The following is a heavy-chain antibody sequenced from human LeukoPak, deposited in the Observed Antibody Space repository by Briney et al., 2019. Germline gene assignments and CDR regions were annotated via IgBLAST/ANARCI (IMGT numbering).Heavy chain of an antibody. Sequence: GGSLRLSCAASGFTFSSYSMNWVRQAPGKGLEWVAVISYDGSNKYYADSVKGRFTISRDNSKNTLYLQMNSLRAEDTAVYYCAKLIQPFDIWGQGTMVTVSS. J-gene: IGHJ3*02. CDR1: GFTFSSYS. D-gene: IGHD1-14*01. CDR2: ISYDGSNK. V-gene: IGHV3-30*18. CDR3: AKLIQPFDI.